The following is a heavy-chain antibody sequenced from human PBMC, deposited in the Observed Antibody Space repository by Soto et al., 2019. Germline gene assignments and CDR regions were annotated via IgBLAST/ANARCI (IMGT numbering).Heavy chain of an antibody. V-gene: IGHV3-21*01. J-gene: IGHJ3*02. CDR2: ISSSSSYI. CDR1: GFILSIYS. Sequence: EVQLVESGGCLVKPGGSLRLSCAASGFILSIYSMNWVRQAPGRGLEWVSSISSSSSYIYYADSMKGRFTISRDNAKNSLYLQMNSLRAEDTAVYYCARVRVATAYAFDIWGQGTMVTVSS. CDR3: ARVRVATAYAFDI. D-gene: IGHD5-12*01.